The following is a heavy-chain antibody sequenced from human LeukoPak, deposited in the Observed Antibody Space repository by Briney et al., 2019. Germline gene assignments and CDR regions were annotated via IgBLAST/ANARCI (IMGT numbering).Heavy chain of an antibody. V-gene: IGHV1-2*02. D-gene: IGHD3-10*01. J-gene: IGHJ4*02. CDR1: GYTFTGFY. Sequence: ASVKVSCKASGYTFTGFYIHWVRQAPGQGLEWMRWINPNSGGTNYAQKLQGRVTMTRDTSINTAYMELGSLRSDDTAVYYCAREEVSVISDTCCSGLGYWGQGTLVTVSS. CDR3: AREEVSVISDTCCSGLGY. CDR2: INPNSGGT.